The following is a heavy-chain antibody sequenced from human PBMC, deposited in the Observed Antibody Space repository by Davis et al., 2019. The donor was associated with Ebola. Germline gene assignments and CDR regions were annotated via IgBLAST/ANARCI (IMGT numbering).Heavy chain of an antibody. J-gene: IGHJ4*02. CDR3: ARGSRDGYHLDS. D-gene: IGHD5-24*01. V-gene: IGHV4-34*01. Sequence: MPSETLSLTCAVFGGSFSDYYWTWIRQPPGKGLEWIGEINHTGSTSYNPSLKSRVTISVDTSKNQFSLKLNSVTAADTAVYYCARGSRDGYHLDSWGQGTLVTVSS. CDR2: INHTGST. CDR1: GGSFSDYY.